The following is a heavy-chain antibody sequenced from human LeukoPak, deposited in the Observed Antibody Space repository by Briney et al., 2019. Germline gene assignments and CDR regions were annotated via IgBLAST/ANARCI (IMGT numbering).Heavy chain of an antibody. V-gene: IGHV3-21*01. CDR3: ARGIAVAGTDLDY. CDR2: ISSSSSYI. CDR1: GFTFSSYA. Sequence: GGSLRLSCAASGFTFSSYAMSWVRQAPGKGLEWVSSISSSSSYIYYADSVKGRFTISRDNAKNSLYLQMNSLRAEDTAVYYCARGIAVAGTDLDYWGQGTLVTVSS. J-gene: IGHJ4*02. D-gene: IGHD6-19*01.